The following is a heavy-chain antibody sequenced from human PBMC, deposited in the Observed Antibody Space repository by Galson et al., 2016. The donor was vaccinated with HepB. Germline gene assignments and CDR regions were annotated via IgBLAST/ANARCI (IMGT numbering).Heavy chain of an antibody. V-gene: IGHV3-23*01. D-gene: IGHD2-2*01. J-gene: IGHJ4*02. CDR2: IRGRGGVT. CDR3: AKDILEVPAALPFDS. Sequence: SLRLSCAVSGFSFSTYGMSWFRQAPGKGLKWISAIRGRGGVTQYANSVRGRFTISRDHSKRTLFLHMSSLTVEDTAVYYCAKDILEVPAALPFDSWGQGTLVIVSS. CDR1: GFSFSTYG.